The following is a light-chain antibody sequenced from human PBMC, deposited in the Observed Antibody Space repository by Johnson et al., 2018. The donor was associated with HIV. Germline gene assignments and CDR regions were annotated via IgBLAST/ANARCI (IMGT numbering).Light chain of an antibody. V-gene: IGLV1-51*01. J-gene: IGLJ1*01. CDR3: GTWDSSLRVGF. Sequence: QAVLTQPPSVSAAPGQKVTISCSGSSSNIGNNYVSWYQHLPGTAPKLLIYDNNTRPSGIPDRFSRSKSGTSATLGITGLQTGDEADYYCGTWDSSLRVGFFGTGTKVTV. CDR1: SSNIGNNY. CDR2: DNN.